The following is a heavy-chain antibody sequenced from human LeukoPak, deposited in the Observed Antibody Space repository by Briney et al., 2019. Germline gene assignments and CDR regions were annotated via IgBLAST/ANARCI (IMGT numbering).Heavy chain of an antibody. CDR3: ARDPYNGAYSEGYYYYFMDV. CDR2: INPNSGGT. J-gene: IGHJ6*03. CDR1: GGTFSSYA. D-gene: IGHD1-1*01. Sequence: ASVKVSCKASGGTFSSYAISWVRQAPGQGLEWMGWINPNSGGTNYAQKFQGRVTMTRDTSISTAYMELGRLRSDDTAVYYCARDPYNGAYSEGYYYYFMDVWGKGTTVTVSS. V-gene: IGHV1-2*02.